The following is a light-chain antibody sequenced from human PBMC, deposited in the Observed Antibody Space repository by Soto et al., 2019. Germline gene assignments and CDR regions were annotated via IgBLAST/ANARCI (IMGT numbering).Light chain of an antibody. V-gene: IGKV2-30*01. CDR2: KVS. CDR3: MQGTHWPRT. J-gene: IGKJ1*01. Sequence: DVVMTQSPLSLPVTLGQPASISCRSSQSLVYSDGNTYLNWYQQRPGQPPRRLIYKVSNRDSGVPDRFGGSGSGTDFTLKISRVEAEDVGVSYCMQGTHWPRTFGQGTKVEIK. CDR1: QSLVYSDGNTY.